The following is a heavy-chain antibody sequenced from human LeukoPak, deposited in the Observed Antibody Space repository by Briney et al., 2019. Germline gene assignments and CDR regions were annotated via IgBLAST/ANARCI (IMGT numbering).Heavy chain of an antibody. D-gene: IGHD2-15*01. V-gene: IGHV3-23*01. CDR1: GFTFSGSG. CDR2: SGDSDGNK. Sequence: GGSLRLSCAACGFTFSGSGMRWVREARGRGLEGISSSGDSDGNKYDADSLNRRFTISKNNTNNTLHLKKNNLRADDTAVYYSAKGGSRGHCNPLAYWGQGALVTVSP. J-gene: IGHJ4*02. CDR3: AKGGSRGHCNPLAY.